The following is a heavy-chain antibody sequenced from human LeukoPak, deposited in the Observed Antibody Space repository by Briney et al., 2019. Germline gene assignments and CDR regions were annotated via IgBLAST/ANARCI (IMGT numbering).Heavy chain of an antibody. CDR2: IYYSGST. Sequence: PSETLSLTCTVSGGSISSYYWSWTRQPPGKGLEWIGYIYYSGSTNYNPSLKSRVTISVDTSKNQFSLKLSSVTAADTAVYYCARDGYNSAFDIWGQGTMVTVSS. V-gene: IGHV4-59*01. CDR1: GGSISSYY. D-gene: IGHD5-24*01. CDR3: ARDGYNSAFDI. J-gene: IGHJ3*02.